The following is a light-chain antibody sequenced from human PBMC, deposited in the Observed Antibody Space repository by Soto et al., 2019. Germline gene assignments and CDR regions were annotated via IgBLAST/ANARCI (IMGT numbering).Light chain of an antibody. CDR3: QPYGNSPRYS. CDR1: QSVSSNY. V-gene: IGKV3-20*01. CDR2: GTS. J-gene: IGKJ2*03. Sequence: EIVLTQSPGTLSLSLGERATLSCRASQSVSSNYLAWYQQKPGQAPRLLIYGTSSRATGIPDRFSGSGSGTDFTLPISRLEPEDFAVYYCQPYGNSPRYSFGQGTKLEIK.